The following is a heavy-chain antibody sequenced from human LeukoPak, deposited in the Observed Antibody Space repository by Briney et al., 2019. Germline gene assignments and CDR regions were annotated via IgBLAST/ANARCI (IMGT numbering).Heavy chain of an antibody. CDR3: ARAYSSTSYYRGNCIDP. Sequence: NSSETLSLTCTVSGGSISSYYWSWIRQPPGKGLEWIGYIYYSGSTNYNPSLKSRVTISVDTSKNQFSLKLTSVTAADTAIYYCARAYSSTSYYRGNCIDPWGQGTLVTVSS. CDR1: GGSISSYY. J-gene: IGHJ5*02. CDR2: IYYSGST. D-gene: IGHD2-2*01. V-gene: IGHV4-59*01.